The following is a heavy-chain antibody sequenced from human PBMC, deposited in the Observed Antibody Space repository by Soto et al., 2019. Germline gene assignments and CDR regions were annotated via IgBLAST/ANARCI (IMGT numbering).Heavy chain of an antibody. V-gene: IGHV3-33*08. J-gene: IGHJ4*02. CDR2: ISYDGSEK. CDR1: GFSFSKYG. Sequence: QVALVESGGGVVRPGRSLRLSCGASGFSFSKYGMHWVRQAPGEGLEWLSLISYDGSEKWYAESVKGRFTISRDNSKNTLYLQMDNLGVDDTAMYYCARDDDYEANGLDYWGQGTLVTVSS. CDR3: ARDDDYEANGLDY. D-gene: IGHD4-17*01.